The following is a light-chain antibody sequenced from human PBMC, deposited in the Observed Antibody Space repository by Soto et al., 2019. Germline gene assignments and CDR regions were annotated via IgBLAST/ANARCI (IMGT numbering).Light chain of an antibody. CDR1: SSNIGNNY. J-gene: IGLJ3*02. Sequence: QSVLTQPPSVSAAPGQKVTISCSGSSSNIGNNYVSWYQQLPGTAPKLLIYENNKRPSGIPDRFSGSKSGTSATLGITGLQNGDEADYYCGTWDSRLSVWVFGGGTQLTVL. CDR3: GTWDSRLSVWV. CDR2: ENN. V-gene: IGLV1-51*02.